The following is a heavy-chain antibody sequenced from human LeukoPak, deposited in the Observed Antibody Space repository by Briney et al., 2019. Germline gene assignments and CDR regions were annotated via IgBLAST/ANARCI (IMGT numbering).Heavy chain of an antibody. CDR3: ATGPYYYMDV. CDR1: GGSISSYY. V-gene: IGHV4-4*07. CDR2: IYTSGST. J-gene: IGHJ6*03. Sequence: SETLSLTCTVSGGSISSYYWSWIRQPAGKGLEWVGRIYTSGSTNYNPSLKSRVTMSVDTSKNQFSLKLTSVTAADTAVYYCATGPYYYMDVWGKGTTVTVSS.